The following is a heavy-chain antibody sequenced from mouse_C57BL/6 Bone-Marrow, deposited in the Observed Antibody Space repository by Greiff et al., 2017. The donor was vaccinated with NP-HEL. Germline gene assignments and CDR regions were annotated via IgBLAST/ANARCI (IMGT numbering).Heavy chain of an antibody. CDR3: AREKLYYYGSSYWYFDV. V-gene: IGHV1-54*01. J-gene: IGHJ1*03. D-gene: IGHD1-1*01. Sequence: QVQLKQSGAELVRPGTSVKVSCKASGYAFTNYLIEWVKQRPGQGLEWIGVINHGSGGTNYNEKFKGKATLTADKSSSTAYMQLSSLTSEDSAVYFCAREKLYYYGSSYWYFDVWGTGTTVTVSS. CDR2: INHGSGGT. CDR1: GYAFTNYL.